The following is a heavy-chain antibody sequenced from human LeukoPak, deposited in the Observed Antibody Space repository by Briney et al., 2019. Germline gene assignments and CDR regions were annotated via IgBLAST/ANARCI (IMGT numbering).Heavy chain of an antibody. D-gene: IGHD5-18*01. CDR3: GRQGPPGYSYGLYYFDC. J-gene: IGHJ4*02. CDR2: IYTSGST. V-gene: IGHV4-4*07. Sequence: SETLSLTCTVSGGSITSYYWSWIRQPAGKGLESIGRIYTSGSTTYNPSLKSRVTMALDASNNQFSLKLSSVTAADTAVDYCGRQGPPGYSYGLYYFDCWGQGTLVTVSS. CDR1: GGSITSYY.